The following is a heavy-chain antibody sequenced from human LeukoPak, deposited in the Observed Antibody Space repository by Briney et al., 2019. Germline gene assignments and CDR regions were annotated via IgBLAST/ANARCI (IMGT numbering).Heavy chain of an antibody. D-gene: IGHD4-23*01. CDR3: ARDYGGSSPFDY. Sequence: GGSLRLSCAASGFTFSSYGMHWVRQAPGKGLDWVAFIHHDGSNKYYADSVRGRFTISRDNSKNTLYLQMNSLRAEDTAVYYCARDYGGSSPFDYWGQGTLVTVSS. CDR2: IHHDGSNK. V-gene: IGHV3-30*02. J-gene: IGHJ4*02. CDR1: GFTFSSYG.